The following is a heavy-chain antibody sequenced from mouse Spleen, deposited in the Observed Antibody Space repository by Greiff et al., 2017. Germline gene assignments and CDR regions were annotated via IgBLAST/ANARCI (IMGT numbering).Heavy chain of an antibody. CDR1: GYTFTSYY. J-gene: IGHJ4*01. CDR2: INPSNGGT. CDR3: TRSGPYYAMDY. V-gene: IGHV1S81*02. Sequence: QVQLQQSGAELVKPGASVKLSCKASGYTFTSYYMYWVKQRPGQGLEWIGEINPSNGGTNFNEKFKSKATLTVDKSSSTAYMQLSSLTSEDSAVYYCTRSGPYYAMDYWGQGTSVTVSS.